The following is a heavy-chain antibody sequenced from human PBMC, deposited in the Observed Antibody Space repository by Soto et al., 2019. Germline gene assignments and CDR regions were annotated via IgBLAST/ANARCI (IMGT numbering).Heavy chain of an antibody. CDR2: INAGNGDT. D-gene: IGHD3-22*01. J-gene: IGHJ4*02. CDR1: GYTFTNYG. V-gene: IGHV1-3*01. Sequence: ASVKVSCKASGYTFTNYGIHWVLQAPGQRLEWMGWINAGNGDTKYSENFQGRVTITRDTSASTVYLDLSSLSSEDTAFYYCARTGHSGSYDYWGQGTLVTVSS. CDR3: ARTGHSGSYDY.